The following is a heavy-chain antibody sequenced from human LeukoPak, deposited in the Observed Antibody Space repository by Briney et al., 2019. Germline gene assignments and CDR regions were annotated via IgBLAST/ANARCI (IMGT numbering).Heavy chain of an antibody. CDR1: GYTFTSYY. CDR2: INPSGGST. CDR3: AREGHLTFFGAGRGYYFDY. V-gene: IGHV1-46*01. J-gene: IGHJ4*02. D-gene: IGHD3-3*01. Sequence: GASVKVSCKASGYTFTSYYMHWVRQAPGQGLEWMGIINPSGGSTSYAQKFQGRVTMTRDTSTSTVYMELSSLRSEDTAVYYCAREGHLTFFGAGRGYYFDYWGQGTLVTVSS.